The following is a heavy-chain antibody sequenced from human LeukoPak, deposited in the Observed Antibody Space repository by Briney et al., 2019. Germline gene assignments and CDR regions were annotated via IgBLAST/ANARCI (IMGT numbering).Heavy chain of an antibody. Sequence: GASVKVSCKASGYTFTSYGISWVRQAPGKGLEWVSAISGSGGSTYYADSVKGRFTISRDNSKNTLYLQMNSLGAEDTAVYYCAKGRVELRYYYYYMDVWGKGTTVTVSS. V-gene: IGHV3-23*01. CDR2: ISGSGGST. CDR1: GYTFTSYG. D-gene: IGHD1-7*01. J-gene: IGHJ6*03. CDR3: AKGRVELRYYYYYMDV.